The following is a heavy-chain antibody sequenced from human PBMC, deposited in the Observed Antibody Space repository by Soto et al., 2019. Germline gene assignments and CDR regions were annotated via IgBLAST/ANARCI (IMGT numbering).Heavy chain of an antibody. CDR3: ARGLILWFGELSRRGGYYYYMDV. V-gene: IGHV4-34*01. J-gene: IGHJ6*03. D-gene: IGHD3-10*01. CDR2: INDSGNI. CDR1: GGSFSGYQ. Sequence: QVQLQQWGAGLLKPSETLSLTCAVYGGSFSGYQWSWIRQTPGKGLEWIGEINDSGNINYNPSLKSRVTILIDTPKTQISLKLISLTAAATAVYYCARGLILWFGELSRRGGYYYYMDVWGKGTTVTVSS.